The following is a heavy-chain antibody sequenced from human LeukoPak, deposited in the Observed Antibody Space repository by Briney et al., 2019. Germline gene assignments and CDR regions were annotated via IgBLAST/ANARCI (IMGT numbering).Heavy chain of an antibody. CDR2: ISSTSTI. CDR3: ARGPGSKDIVVVVAATGEYYYYGMDV. D-gene: IGHD2-15*01. V-gene: IGHV3-69-1*01. Sequence: PGGSLRLSCAASGFTFSDYYMNWVRQAPGKRREGVSSISSTSTIYYADSVKGRFTISRDNAKNSLYLQMNSLRAEDTAVYYCARGPGSKDIVVVVAATGEYYYYGMDVWGKGTTVTVSS. J-gene: IGHJ6*04. CDR1: GFTFSDYY.